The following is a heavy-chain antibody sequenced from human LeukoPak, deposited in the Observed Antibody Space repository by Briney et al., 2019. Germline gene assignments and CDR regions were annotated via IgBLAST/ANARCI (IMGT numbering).Heavy chain of an antibody. V-gene: IGHV3-30*02. CDR2: IRYDGSNE. CDR1: GFTFSSYG. D-gene: IGHD4-17*01. J-gene: IGHJ4*02. Sequence: GGSLRLSCAASGFTFSSYGMHWVRQAPGKGLEWVAFIRYDGSNEYYADSVEGRFTISRDNSKNTLYLQLNSLRAEDTAVYYCAKETYDYGDTTVPGSFDYWGQGTLVTVSS. CDR3: AKETYDYGDTTVPGSFDY.